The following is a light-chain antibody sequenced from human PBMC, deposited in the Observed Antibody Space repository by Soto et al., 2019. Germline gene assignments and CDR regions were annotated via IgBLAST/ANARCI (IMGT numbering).Light chain of an antibody. J-gene: IGLJ3*02. CDR2: EVS. CDR1: SSDVGGYNL. Sequence: HSALTQPPSASGSPGQSVTISCTGTSSDVGGYNLVSWYQQHPGKAPKLMIHEVSKRPSGVPDRFSGSKSGNTASLTVSGLQAGDEADYYCSSYAGSNNPWVFGGGTKLTVL. CDR3: SSYAGSNNPWV. V-gene: IGLV2-8*01.